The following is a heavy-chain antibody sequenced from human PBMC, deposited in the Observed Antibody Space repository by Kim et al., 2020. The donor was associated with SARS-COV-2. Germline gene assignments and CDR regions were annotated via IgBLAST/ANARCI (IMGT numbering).Heavy chain of an antibody. Sequence: SVKVSCKASGFTFTSSAVQWVRQARGQRLEWIGWIVVGSGNTNYAQKFQERVTITRDMSTSTAYMELSSLRSEDTAVYYCAADSWYYYDSSGYPDWGQGTLVTVSS. CDR2: IVVGSGNT. J-gene: IGHJ4*02. CDR1: GFTFTSSA. D-gene: IGHD3-22*01. CDR3: AADSWYYYDSSGYPD. V-gene: IGHV1-58*01.